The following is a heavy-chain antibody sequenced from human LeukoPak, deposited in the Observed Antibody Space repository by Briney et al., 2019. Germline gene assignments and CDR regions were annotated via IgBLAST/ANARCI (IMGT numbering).Heavy chain of an antibody. CDR3: ARVGLSVGARGVGDY. D-gene: IGHD1-26*01. V-gene: IGHV1-24*01. CDR2: FDPEDGET. J-gene: IGHJ4*02. CDR1: GYTLTELS. Sequence: GASVKVSCKVSGYTLTELSMHWVRQAPGKGLERMGGFDPEDGETIYAQKFQGRVTMTEDTSTDTAYMELSSLRSEDTAVYYCARVGLSVGARGVGDYWGQGTLVTVSS.